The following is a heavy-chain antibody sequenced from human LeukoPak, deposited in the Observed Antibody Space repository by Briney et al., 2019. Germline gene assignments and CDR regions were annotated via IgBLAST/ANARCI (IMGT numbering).Heavy chain of an antibody. Sequence: SVKVSCKASGGTFSSYAISWVRQAPGQGLEWMGGIIPIFGTANYAQKFQGRVTITADESTSTAYMELSSLRSEDTAVYYCARTSHCSSTSCYTEGGDYWGQGTLVTVSS. V-gene: IGHV1-69*01. J-gene: IGHJ4*02. CDR1: GGTFSSYA. CDR3: ARTSHCSSTSCYTEGGDY. CDR2: IIPIFGTA. D-gene: IGHD2-2*02.